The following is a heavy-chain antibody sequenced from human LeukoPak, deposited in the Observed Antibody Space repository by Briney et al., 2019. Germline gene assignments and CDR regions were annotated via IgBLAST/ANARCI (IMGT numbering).Heavy chain of an antibody. J-gene: IGHJ6*02. CDR1: GYTFTSSG. CDR2: ISVYNGNT. V-gene: IGHV1-18*01. D-gene: IGHD2-15*01. Sequence: ASVKVSCTASGYTFTSSGISWVRQAPGQGTEWMGWISVYNGNTNYAQRLQGRVTMTTDTSTSTAYMELRSLRSDDTAVYYCARGYCSGGRCYDILNYQYGMDVWGQGTTVTVSS. CDR3: ARGYCSGGRCYDILNYQYGMDV.